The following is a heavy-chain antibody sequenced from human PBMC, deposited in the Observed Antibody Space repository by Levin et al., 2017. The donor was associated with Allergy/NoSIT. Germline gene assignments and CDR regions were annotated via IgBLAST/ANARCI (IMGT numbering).Heavy chain of an antibody. CDR3: ARRGEIIVGATTTPYWYFDL. CDR1: GGSISSYY. D-gene: IGHD1-26*01. Sequence: SSETLSLTCTVSGGSISSYYWSWIRQPAGKGLEWIGRIYTSGSTNYNPSLKSRVTMSVDTSKNQFSLKLSSVTAADTAVYYCARRGEIIVGATTTPYWYFDLWGRGTLVTVSS. J-gene: IGHJ2*01. V-gene: IGHV4-4*07. CDR2: IYTSGST.